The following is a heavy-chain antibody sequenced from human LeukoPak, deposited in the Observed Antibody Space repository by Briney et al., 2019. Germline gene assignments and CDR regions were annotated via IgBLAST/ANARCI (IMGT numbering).Heavy chain of an antibody. Sequence: GGSLRLSCAASGFTFSSYSMNWVRQAPGKGLEWVSSISSSSSYIYYADSVKGRFTISRDNAKNSLYLQMNSLRAEDTAVYYCAKEGDFWSGSPPFDYWGQGTLVTVSS. CDR3: AKEGDFWSGSPPFDY. D-gene: IGHD3-3*01. CDR1: GFTFSSYS. CDR2: ISSSSSYI. J-gene: IGHJ4*02. V-gene: IGHV3-21*01.